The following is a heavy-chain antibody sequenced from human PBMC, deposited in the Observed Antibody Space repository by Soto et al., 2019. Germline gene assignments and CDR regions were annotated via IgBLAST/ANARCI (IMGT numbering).Heavy chain of an antibody. CDR1: GGSISSGGYY. J-gene: IGHJ4*02. D-gene: IGHD3-3*01. CDR2: IYYSGST. Sequence: SETLSLTCTVSGGSISSGGYYWSWIRQHPGKGLEWIGSIYYSGSTYYNPSLKSRVTISVDTSKNQFSLKLSSVTAADTAVYYCARASGYSYYFDYWGQGTLVTVSS. CDR3: ARASGYSYYFDY. V-gene: IGHV4-39*01.